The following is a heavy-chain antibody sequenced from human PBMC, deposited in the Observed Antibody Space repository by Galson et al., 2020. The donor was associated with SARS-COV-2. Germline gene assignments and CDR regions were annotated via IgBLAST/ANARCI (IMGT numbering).Heavy chain of an antibody. CDR1: GVSISTTNY. CDR2: VYPSGRT. D-gene: IGHD3-16*01. CDR3: ARQGVTMKFLLTVPGWFFDL. J-gene: IGHJ2*01. V-gene: IGHV4-38-2*01. Sequence: SETLSLTCAVSGVSISTTNYWSGIWQAPGKGREWIGSVYPSGRTYYNPSLKSRVTISLDTSTNQFSLRPTSVTAADTALYYCARQGVTMKFLLTVPGWFFDLGARGTLVTVSS.